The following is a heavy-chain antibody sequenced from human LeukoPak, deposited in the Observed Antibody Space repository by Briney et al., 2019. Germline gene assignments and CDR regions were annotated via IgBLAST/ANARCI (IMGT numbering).Heavy chain of an antibody. CDR2: INTDGSGT. CDR1: GFTFSSHW. J-gene: IGHJ3*02. Sequence: GGSLRLSCAASGFTFSSHWMHWVRQAPGKGLVWVSRINTDGSGTDYADSVKGRFTISRDNAKNTLYLQMNSLRAEDTAVYYCARDNDVWGSYRGNAFDIWGQGTMVTVSS. D-gene: IGHD3-16*01. V-gene: IGHV3-74*01. CDR3: ARDNDVWGSYRGNAFDI.